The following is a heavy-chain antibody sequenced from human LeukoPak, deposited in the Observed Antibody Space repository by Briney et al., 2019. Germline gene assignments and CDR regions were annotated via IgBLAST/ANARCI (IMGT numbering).Heavy chain of an antibody. CDR1: GFTFSSYA. V-gene: IGHV3-23*01. CDR3: AKDAILGYCSSTSCYMVY. D-gene: IGHD2-2*02. Sequence: QTGGSLRLSCAASGFTFSSYAMSWVRQAPGRGLEWVSAISGSGGSTYYADSVKGRFTISKDNSKNTLYLQMNSLRAEDTAVYYCAKDAILGYCSSTSCYMVYWGQGTLVTVSS. J-gene: IGHJ4*02. CDR2: ISGSGGST.